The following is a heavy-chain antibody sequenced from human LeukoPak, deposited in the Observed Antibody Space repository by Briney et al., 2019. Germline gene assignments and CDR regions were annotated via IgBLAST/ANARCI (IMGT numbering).Heavy chain of an antibody. J-gene: IGHJ4*02. Sequence: ASVKVSCKASGYTFTSYDINWVRRATGQGLEWMGWMNPNSGNTGYAQKFQGRVTMTRNTSISTAYMELSSLRSEDTAVYYCARGRIAVAGTFWYWGQGTLVTVSS. CDR2: MNPNSGNT. V-gene: IGHV1-8*01. CDR3: ARGRIAVAGTFWY. D-gene: IGHD6-19*01. CDR1: GYTFTSYD.